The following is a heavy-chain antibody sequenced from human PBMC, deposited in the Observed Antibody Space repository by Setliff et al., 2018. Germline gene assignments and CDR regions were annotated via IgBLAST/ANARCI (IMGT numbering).Heavy chain of an antibody. J-gene: IGHJ4*02. CDR1: GYTLTELS. CDR3: ARGPHLRQIDY. CDR2: FDPEDGET. D-gene: IGHD3-3*02. Sequence: GASVKVSCKVSGYTLTELSRHWVRQAPGKGLEWMGGFDPEDGETIYAQKFQERVTITRDMSTSTAYMELSSLRSEDTAVYYCARGPHLRQIDYWGQGTLVTVSS. V-gene: IGHV1-24*01.